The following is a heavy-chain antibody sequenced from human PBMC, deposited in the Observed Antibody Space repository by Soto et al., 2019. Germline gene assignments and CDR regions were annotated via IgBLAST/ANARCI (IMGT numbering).Heavy chain of an antibody. J-gene: IGHJ4*02. V-gene: IGHV1-3*01. CDR2: INAGNGNT. Sequence: ASVKVSCKASGYTFTSYAMHWVRQAPGQRLEWMGWINAGNGNTKYSQKFQGRVTITRDTSASTAYMELSSLRSEDTAVYYCARGGVVVAARSHFDYWGQGTLVTVSS. D-gene: IGHD2-15*01. CDR1: GYTFTSYA. CDR3: ARGGVVVAARSHFDY.